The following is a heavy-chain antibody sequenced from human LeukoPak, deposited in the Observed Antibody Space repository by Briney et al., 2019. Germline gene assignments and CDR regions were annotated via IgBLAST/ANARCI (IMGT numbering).Heavy chain of an antibody. V-gene: IGHV3-23*01. CDR2: ISGSGSNT. J-gene: IGHJ6*03. CDR1: GFTFSSYA. D-gene: IGHD1-14*01. Sequence: GGSLRLSCAASGFTFSSYAMSWVRQAPGKGLEWVSAISGSGSNTYYADSVKGRFTSSRDSSKKTVYLQMNSLRAEDTAVYYCAKNGEPHYYMDVLGKGTTVTVSS. CDR3: AKNGEPHYYMDV.